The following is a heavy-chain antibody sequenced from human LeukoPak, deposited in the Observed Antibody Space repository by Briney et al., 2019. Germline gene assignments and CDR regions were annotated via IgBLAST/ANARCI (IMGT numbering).Heavy chain of an antibody. CDR1: GFTFRSYW. CDR2: IKQDGTEK. V-gene: IGHV3-7*01. D-gene: IGHD3-3*01. Sequence: GGSLRLSCAASGFTFRSYWMSWVRQAPGQGLEWVANIKQDGTEKYYVDSVKGRFTISRDNSKNTLYLQMNSLRPEDTAVYYCARKITLFGVASHFDYWGQGTLVSVSS. CDR3: ARKITLFGVASHFDY. J-gene: IGHJ4*02.